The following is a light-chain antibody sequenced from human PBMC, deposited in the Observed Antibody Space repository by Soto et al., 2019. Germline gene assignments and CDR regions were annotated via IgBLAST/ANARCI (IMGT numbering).Light chain of an antibody. CDR1: SSDVGGYNF. J-gene: IGLJ1*01. CDR2: DVS. CDR3: NSYSSSATYV. V-gene: IGLV2-14*03. Sequence: QSVLTQPASVSGSPGQSITISCTGTSSDVGGYNFVSWYQQYPGRAPKVMIYDVSNRPSGVSNRFYGSKSGNTASLTISGLQAEDEADYYCNSYSSSATYVFETGTKVTV.